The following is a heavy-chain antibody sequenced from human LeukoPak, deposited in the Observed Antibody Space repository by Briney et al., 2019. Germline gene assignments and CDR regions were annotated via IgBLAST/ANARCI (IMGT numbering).Heavy chain of an antibody. V-gene: IGHV3-23*01. J-gene: IGHJ4*02. CDR3: ANDLGWIQLNLG. CDR2: ISGRGEAI. Sequence: PGGSLRLSCAASGFTFSNHNMAWVRQAPGKGLEWISYISGRGEAIFYADSVKGRFTISRDNSKNTLYLQMNSLRAEDTAVYYCANDLGWIQLNLGRGQGTLVTVSS. CDR1: GFTFSNHN. D-gene: IGHD5-18*01.